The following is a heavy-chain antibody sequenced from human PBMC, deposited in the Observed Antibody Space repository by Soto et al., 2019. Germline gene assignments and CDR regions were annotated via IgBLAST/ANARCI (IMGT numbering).Heavy chain of an antibody. V-gene: IGHV4-31*03. J-gene: IGHJ6*02. Sequence: SETLSLTCTVSGGSISSGGHYWSWIRQHPGKGLEWVGDIYYDGNTYYSPSLKSRIAMSIDTSKNQFSLRLNAVTAADTAVYYCARAPIPNWNYYGMDVWGQGTTVTVTS. CDR3: ARAPIPNWNYYGMDV. CDR1: GGSISSGGHY. D-gene: IGHD1-1*01. CDR2: IYYDGNT.